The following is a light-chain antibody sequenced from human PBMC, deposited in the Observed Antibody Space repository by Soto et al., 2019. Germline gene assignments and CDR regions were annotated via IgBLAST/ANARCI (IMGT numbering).Light chain of an antibody. CDR2: GAS. Sequence: EIVLTQSPGTLSLFPGERATLSCRASQSVSSTYFAWYRQKPGQPPSLLIYGASNRATGVPDRFSGSGSGPDFTLTISRLEPEDFAGYYCQQYISSPLGFTFGPGTTVEIK. J-gene: IGKJ3*01. V-gene: IGKV3-20*01. CDR3: QQYISSPLGFT. CDR1: QSVSSTY.